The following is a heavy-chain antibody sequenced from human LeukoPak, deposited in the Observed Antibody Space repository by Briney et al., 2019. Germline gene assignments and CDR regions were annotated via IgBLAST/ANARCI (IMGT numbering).Heavy chain of an antibody. V-gene: IGHV4-34*01. CDR2: NNHSGST. CDR1: GGSFSVYY. D-gene: IGHD2-2*01. J-gene: IGHJ6*03. CDR3: ARADIVVVPAANGIYYYMDV. Sequence: SSETLSLTCAVYGGSFSVYYWSWIRQSPGKGLECIGENNHSGSTNYNPSLKSRVTISVDTSKNQFSLKLSSVTAADTALYYCARADIVVVPAANGIYYYMDVWGKGTTVTVSS.